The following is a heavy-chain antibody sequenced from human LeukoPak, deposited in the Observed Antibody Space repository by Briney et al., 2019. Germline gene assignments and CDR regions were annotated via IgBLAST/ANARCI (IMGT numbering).Heavy chain of an antibody. D-gene: IGHD4-17*01. Sequence: ASVKVSCKASGYTFTSYGISWVRQAPGQGLEWMGWISAYNGNTNYAQKLQGRVTMTTDTSTSTAYMELRSLRSDDSAVYYCARYYGDYPGYYGMDVWGQGTTVTVSS. CDR3: ARYYGDYPGYYGMDV. CDR2: ISAYNGNT. V-gene: IGHV1-18*01. J-gene: IGHJ6*02. CDR1: GYTFTSYG.